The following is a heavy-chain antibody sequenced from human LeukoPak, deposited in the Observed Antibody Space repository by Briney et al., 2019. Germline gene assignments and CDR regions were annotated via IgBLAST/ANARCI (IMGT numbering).Heavy chain of an antibody. V-gene: IGHV5-51*01. D-gene: IGHD6-13*01. Sequence: GESLKISCKGSGYSFTSYWIGWVRQMPGKGLEWMGIIYPGDSDTRYSPSFQGQVTISADKSISTAYLQWSSLKASDTAMYYSARHVSSWYDSGDYWGQGTLVTVSS. J-gene: IGHJ4*02. CDR3: ARHVSSWYDSGDY. CDR2: IYPGDSDT. CDR1: GYSFTSYW.